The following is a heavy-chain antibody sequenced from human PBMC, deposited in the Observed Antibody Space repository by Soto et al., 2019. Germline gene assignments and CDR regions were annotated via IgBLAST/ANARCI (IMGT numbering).Heavy chain of an antibody. D-gene: IGHD2-15*01. Sequence: WASVKVSCKASGGTFSSYAISWVRQAPGQGLEWMGGIIPIFGTANYAQKFQGRVTITADESTSTAYMELSSLRSEDTAVYYCARDLFGDGEYCSGGSCPKGAFDIWGQGTMVT. V-gene: IGHV1-69*13. J-gene: IGHJ3*02. CDR1: GGTFSSYA. CDR3: ARDLFGDGEYCSGGSCPKGAFDI. CDR2: IIPIFGTA.